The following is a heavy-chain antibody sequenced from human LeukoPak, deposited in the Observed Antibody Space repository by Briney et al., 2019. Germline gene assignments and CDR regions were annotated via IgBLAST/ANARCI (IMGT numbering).Heavy chain of an antibody. CDR3: ARRIAAAGPFDY. CDR1: GYTFTGYY. CDR2: INPSSGGT. Sequence: ASVKVSCKASGYTFTGYYMHWVRQAPGQGLEWMGWINPSSGGTNYAQKFQGRVTMTRDTSISTAYMELSRLRSDDTAVYYCARRIAAAGPFDYWGQGTLVTVSS. V-gene: IGHV1-2*02. D-gene: IGHD6-13*01. J-gene: IGHJ4*02.